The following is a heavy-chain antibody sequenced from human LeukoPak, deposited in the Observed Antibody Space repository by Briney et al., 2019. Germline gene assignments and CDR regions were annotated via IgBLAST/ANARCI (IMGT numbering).Heavy chain of an antibody. D-gene: IGHD4-17*01. CDR3: ARGPDNGDYVRLPFDY. Sequence: PSETLSLTCAVYGGSFSGYYWSWIRQPPGKGLEWIGEINHSGSTNYNPSLKSRVTISVDTSKNQFSLKLSSVTAADTAVYYCARGPDNGDYVRLPFDYWGQGTLVTVSS. CDR2: INHSGST. J-gene: IGHJ4*02. CDR1: GGSFSGYY. V-gene: IGHV4-34*01.